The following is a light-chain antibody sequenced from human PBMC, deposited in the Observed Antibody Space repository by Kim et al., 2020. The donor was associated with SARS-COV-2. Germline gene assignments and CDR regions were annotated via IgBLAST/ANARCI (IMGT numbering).Light chain of an antibody. CDR2: ATY. J-gene: IGKJ1*01. V-gene: IGKV3-20*01. CDR3: QKYGDSKT. CDR1: QSVSSNH. Sequence: SLSPGERATLSCRASQSVSSNHLAWYQQKPGQAPSLLIYATYTRAPGIPDRFSGSGSGTDFTLTISGLEPEDFAVYYCQKYGDSKTFGQGTKVDIK.